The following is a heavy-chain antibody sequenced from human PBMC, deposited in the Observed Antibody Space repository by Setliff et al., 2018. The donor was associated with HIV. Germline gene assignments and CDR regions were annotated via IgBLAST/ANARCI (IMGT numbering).Heavy chain of an antibody. V-gene: IGHV3-30*02. Sequence: GGSLRLSCAASAFTFSSYGMHWVRQAPGKGLEWVAFIRYDDTYKFYADSVKGRFTISRDNSKNTLYLQMNSLRVVDTAVYFCARESHHLKDAFDIWGQGTMVTVSS. CDR2: IRYDDTYK. CDR3: ARESHHLKDAFDI. J-gene: IGHJ3*02. CDR1: AFTFSSYG.